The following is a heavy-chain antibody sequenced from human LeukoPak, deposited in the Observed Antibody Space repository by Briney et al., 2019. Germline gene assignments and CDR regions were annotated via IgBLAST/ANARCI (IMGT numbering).Heavy chain of an antibody. CDR2: INKDGRQT. V-gene: IGHV3-7*01. CDR1: GFTFSTSW. CDR3: ARAFVPLYDFWSGYYTEASTYYFDY. Sequence: PGGSLRLSCVVSGFTFSTSWMAWVRQAPGKGLEWLANINKDGRQTYYVDSVKGRFTISRDNAENSLHLQMNSLRAEDTAVYYCARAFVPLYDFWSGYYTEASTYYFDYWGQGTLVTVSS. J-gene: IGHJ4*02. D-gene: IGHD3-3*01.